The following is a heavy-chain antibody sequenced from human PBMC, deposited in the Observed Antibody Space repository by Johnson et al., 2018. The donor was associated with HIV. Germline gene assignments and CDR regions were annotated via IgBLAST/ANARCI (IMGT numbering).Heavy chain of an antibody. Sequence: VQLVESGGGLVQPGGSLRLSCAASGFTVSSYAMHWVRQAPGKGLEYVSAISSNGGSTYYANSVKGRFTISRDNSKNTLYLQMGSLRAEDMAVYYCAREASGSLDSFDIWGQGTMVTVSS. CDR1: GFTVSSYA. D-gene: IGHD1-26*01. V-gene: IGHV3-64*01. CDR3: AREASGSLDSFDI. J-gene: IGHJ3*02. CDR2: ISSNGGST.